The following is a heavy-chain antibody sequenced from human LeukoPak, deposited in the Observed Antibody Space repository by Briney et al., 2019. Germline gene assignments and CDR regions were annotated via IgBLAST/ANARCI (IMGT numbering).Heavy chain of an antibody. D-gene: IGHD3-9*01. CDR1: GYSFTSYW. Sequence: GESLKISCKGSGYSFTSYWIGWVRQMPGKGLEWMGTIYPGDSDTRYSPSFQGQVTISADKSISTAYLQWSSLKAADTAMYYCAGQDGITISTLGYYYYGTDVWGQGTTVTVSS. CDR3: AGQDGITISTLGYYYYGTDV. V-gene: IGHV5-51*01. J-gene: IGHJ6*02. CDR2: IYPGDSDT.